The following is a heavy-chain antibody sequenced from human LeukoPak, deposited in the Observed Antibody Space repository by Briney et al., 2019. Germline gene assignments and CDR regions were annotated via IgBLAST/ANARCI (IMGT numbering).Heavy chain of an antibody. V-gene: IGHV4-4*07. D-gene: IGHD6-13*01. CDR2: IYTSGNT. J-gene: IGHJ5*02. Sequence: PSETLSLTCTVSGVSISSYYWSWIRQPAGKGLEWIGRIYTSGNTNYNPSLKSRVTMSVDTSKNQFSLKLSSVTAADTAVYYCARGGEFIAAAGPWFDPWGQGTLVTVSS. CDR1: GVSISSYY. CDR3: ARGGEFIAAAGPWFDP.